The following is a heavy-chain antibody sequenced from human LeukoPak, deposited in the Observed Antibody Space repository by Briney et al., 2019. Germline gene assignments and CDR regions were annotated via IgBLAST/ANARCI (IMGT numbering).Heavy chain of an antibody. CDR1: GGSISSGDYY. CDR2: IYYSGST. CDR3: ASSNYYYGSGSYPTIDY. D-gene: IGHD3-10*01. J-gene: IGHJ4*02. V-gene: IGHV4-30-4*08. Sequence: SETLSLTCTVSGGSISSGDYYWSWIRQPPGKGLEWIGYIYYSGSTYYNPSLKSRVTISVDTSKNQFSLKLSSVTAADTAVCYCASSNYYYGSGSYPTIDYWGQGTLVTVSS.